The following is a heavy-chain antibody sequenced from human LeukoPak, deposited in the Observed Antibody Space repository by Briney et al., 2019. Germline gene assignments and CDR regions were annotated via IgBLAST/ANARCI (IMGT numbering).Heavy chain of an antibody. D-gene: IGHD3-16*02. V-gene: IGHV3-21*01. J-gene: IGHJ3*02. CDR3: VSGNDPDYVWGTYRLDAFDI. CDR1: GYTFSDYS. CDR2: ISSSGTYI. Sequence: PGGSLRLSRAASGYTFSDYSVNWVRQVPGKGLEWVSSISSSGTYIYYADSVKGRFTISRDNAKNSLFLQMNSLRAEDTAVYYCVSGNDPDYVWGTYRLDAFDIWGEGTMVIVSS.